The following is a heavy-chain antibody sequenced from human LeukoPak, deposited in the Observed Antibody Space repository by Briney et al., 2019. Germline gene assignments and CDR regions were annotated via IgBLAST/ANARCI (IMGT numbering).Heavy chain of an antibody. J-gene: IGHJ4*02. V-gene: IGHV4-61*02. CDR1: GGSISSSSYY. CDR2: IYTSGST. CDR3: ARDLGGDSGNSGLGD. Sequence: SESLSLTCTVSGGSISSSSYYWSWIRQPAGKGLEWIGRIYTSGSTNYNPSLKSRVTLSVDTSKNQSSLKMSSVTAAGTGVYYCARDLGGDSGNSGLGDWGQGTLVT. D-gene: IGHD3-22*01.